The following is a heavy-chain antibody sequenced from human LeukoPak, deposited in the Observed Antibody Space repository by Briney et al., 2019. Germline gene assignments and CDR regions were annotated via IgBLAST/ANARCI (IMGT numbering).Heavy chain of an antibody. J-gene: IGHJ4*02. CDR1: GYTFTDYY. D-gene: IGHD6-13*01. V-gene: IGHV1-2*02. CDR2: FNPNSGAT. CDR3: AKSAQYSSAWFTGSFDY. Sequence: ASVKVSCKASGYTFTDYYMHWVRQAPGRGLEWLGWFNPNSGATNDAQKFQGRISMTRDTSISTAYMELRSLRSDDTAVYYCAKSAQYSSAWFTGSFDYWGQGTLVTVSS.